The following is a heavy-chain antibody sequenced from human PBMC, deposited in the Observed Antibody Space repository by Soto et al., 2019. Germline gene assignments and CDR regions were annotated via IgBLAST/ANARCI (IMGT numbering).Heavy chain of an antibody. D-gene: IGHD6-6*01. J-gene: IGHJ4*02. Sequence: PSETLSLTCAVYGGSFSGYYWSWIRQPPGKGLEWIGEINHSGSTNYNPSLKSRVTISVDKSKNQFSLKLSSVTAADTAVYYCSSSGDIDYWGQGTLVTVSS. CDR3: SSSGDIDY. V-gene: IGHV4-34*03. CDR2: INHSGST. CDR1: GGSFSGYY.